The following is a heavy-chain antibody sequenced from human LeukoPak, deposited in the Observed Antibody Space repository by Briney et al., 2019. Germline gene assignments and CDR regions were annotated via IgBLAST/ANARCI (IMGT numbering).Heavy chain of an antibody. CDR2: INPNSGGT. CDR1: GYTFTGYH. J-gene: IGHJ4*02. Sequence: GASVKVSCKASGYTFTGYHMHWVRQAPGQGLEWMGWINPNSGGTNYAQKFQGRVTMTRDTSISTAYMELSRLRSDDTAVYYCARANKYYYDSSGGDFDYWGQGTLVTVSS. V-gene: IGHV1-2*02. CDR3: ARANKYYYDSSGGDFDY. D-gene: IGHD3-22*01.